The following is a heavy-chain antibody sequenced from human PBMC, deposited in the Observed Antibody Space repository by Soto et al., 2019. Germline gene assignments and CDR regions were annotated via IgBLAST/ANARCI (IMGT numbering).Heavy chain of an antibody. CDR1: GGSISSSSYY. J-gene: IGHJ4*02. Sequence: SETLSLTCTVSGGSISSSSYYWGWILQPPGKGLEWIGSIYYSGSTYYNPSLKSRVTISVDTSKNQFSLKLSSVTAADKAVYYCARLQRYDILSDYWGQGTLVTVSS. V-gene: IGHV4-39*01. CDR3: ARLQRYDILSDY. D-gene: IGHD3-9*01. CDR2: IYYSGST.